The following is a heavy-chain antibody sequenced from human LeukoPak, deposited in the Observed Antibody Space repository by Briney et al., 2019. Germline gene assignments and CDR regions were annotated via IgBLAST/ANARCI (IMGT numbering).Heavy chain of an antibody. D-gene: IGHD6-13*01. J-gene: IGHJ4*02. Sequence: ASVKVSCKVSGYTFNSYGITWVRQAPGQGLEWMGWISSFNGNTNYAQKFQGRITLATDTSTSTAYMELRSLKSDDTAVYYCARDERAAAAGSEYYFDYWGQGTLVTVSS. CDR3: ARDERAAAAGSEYYFDY. CDR1: GYTFNSYG. CDR2: ISSFNGNT. V-gene: IGHV1-18*01.